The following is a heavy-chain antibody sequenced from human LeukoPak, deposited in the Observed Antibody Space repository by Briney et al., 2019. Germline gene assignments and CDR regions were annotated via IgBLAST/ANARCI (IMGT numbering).Heavy chain of an antibody. Sequence: GGSLRLSCAASGFTFSSYAMSWVRQAPGKGLEWVSRINSDGSSTSYADSVKGRFTISRDNAKNTLYLQMNSLRAEDTAVYYCAREDWDRQWLVKDYWGQGTLVTVSS. CDR1: GFTFSSYA. D-gene: IGHD6-19*01. V-gene: IGHV3-74*01. CDR2: INSDGSST. J-gene: IGHJ4*02. CDR3: AREDWDRQWLVKDY.